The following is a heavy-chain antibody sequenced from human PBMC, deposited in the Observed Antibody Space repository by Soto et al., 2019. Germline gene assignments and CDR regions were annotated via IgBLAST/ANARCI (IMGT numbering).Heavy chain of an antibody. CDR1: GFTFSSYA. CDR2: IWYDGGNE. Sequence: QVQLVESGGGVVQPGRSLRLSCAASGFTFSSYAMHWVRQAPGKGLEWVALIWYDGGNEYYADSVKGRFTISRDNSKNMLYLQMSSLRAEDTAVYYCARGDFYGSGSSLDYWGQGTRVTVSS. D-gene: IGHD3-10*01. J-gene: IGHJ4*02. CDR3: ARGDFYGSGSSLDY. V-gene: IGHV3-33*01.